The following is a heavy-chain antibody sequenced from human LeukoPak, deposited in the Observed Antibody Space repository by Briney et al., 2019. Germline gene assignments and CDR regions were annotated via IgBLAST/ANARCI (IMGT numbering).Heavy chain of an antibody. CDR3: ARDKMAENDVLDV. D-gene: IGHD2-8*01. V-gene: IGHV3-49*04. CDR1: GFTFGDYA. CDR2: IRSEAYGGTT. J-gene: IGHJ3*01. Sequence: PGGSLRLSCTASGFTFGDYAMSWVRQAPGKGLEWVGFIRSEAYGGTTDYAASVKGRFIISRDDSKSIAYLQMDSLKTEDTAVYYCARDKMAENDVLDVWGQGTMVTVSS.